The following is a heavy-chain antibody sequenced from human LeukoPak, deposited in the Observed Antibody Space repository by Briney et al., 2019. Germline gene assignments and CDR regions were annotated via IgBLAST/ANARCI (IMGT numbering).Heavy chain of an antibody. J-gene: IGHJ4*02. CDR2: IYHSGST. CDR3: ARFNLGATARRFDY. Sequence: PSETLSLTCTVSGYSISSGYYWGWIRQPPGKGLEWIGSIYHSGSTYYNPSLKSRVTISVDTSKNQFSLKLSSVTAADTAVYYCARFNLGATARRFDYWGQGTLVTVSS. D-gene: IGHD1-26*01. CDR1: GYSISSGYY. V-gene: IGHV4-38-2*02.